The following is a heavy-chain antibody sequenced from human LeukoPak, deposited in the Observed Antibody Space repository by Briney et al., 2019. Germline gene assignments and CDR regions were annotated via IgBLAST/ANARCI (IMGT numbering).Heavy chain of an antibody. CDR1: GFTFSSYS. D-gene: IGHD6-25*01. V-gene: IGHV3-30*18. CDR3: AKDQRQRYYYYGMDV. Sequence: GRSLRLSCAASGFTFSSYSMHWVRQAPGKGLEWVAVISYDGSNKYYADSVKRRFTISRDNSKNTLYLQMNSLRAEDTAVYYCAKDQRQRYYYYGMDVWGKGTTVTVSS. J-gene: IGHJ6*04. CDR2: ISYDGSNK.